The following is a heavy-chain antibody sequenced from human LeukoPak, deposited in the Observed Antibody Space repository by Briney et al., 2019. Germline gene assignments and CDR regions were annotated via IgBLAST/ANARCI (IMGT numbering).Heavy chain of an antibody. CDR3: ARVLEDRHDAFDI. D-gene: IGHD3-3*01. Sequence: SETLSLTCAVYGGSFSGYYWSWIRQPPGKGLEWIGEINHSGSTNYNPSLKSRVTISVDTSKNQFSLKLSSVTAADTAVYYCARVLEDRHDAFDIWGQGTMVTVSS. V-gene: IGHV4-34*01. J-gene: IGHJ3*02. CDR2: INHSGST. CDR1: GGSFSGYY.